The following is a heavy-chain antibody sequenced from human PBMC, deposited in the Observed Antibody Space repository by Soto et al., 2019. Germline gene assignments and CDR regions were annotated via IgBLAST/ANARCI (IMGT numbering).Heavy chain of an antibody. Sequence: QVQLVQSGAEVKKPGASVKVSCKASGYTFSNDAITWVRQAPGQGLEWMGWVSDYNGNTNYAQKFKGRVTMTTDTSTSTAYMEIRSLRYDDTAVYFGAGASRDYWNYMMYWGQGTLVTVSS. V-gene: IGHV1-18*01. J-gene: IGHJ4*02. CDR1: GYTFSNDA. CDR3: AGASRDYWNYMMY. D-gene: IGHD1-7*01. CDR2: VSDYNGNT.